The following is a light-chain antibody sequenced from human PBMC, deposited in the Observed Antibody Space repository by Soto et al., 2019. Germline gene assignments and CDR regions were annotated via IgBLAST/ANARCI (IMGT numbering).Light chain of an antibody. CDR3: CSYAGSYSVV. CDR1: SSNVGKYNY. Sequence: QSVLTQPRSVSGSPGQSVTISCSGTSSNVGKYNYVYWYQQHPGKAPKLMIYDVTKQPSGVPDRFSGSKSGNTASLTISGLQAEDEADYYCCSYAGSYSVVFGGGTKLTVL. V-gene: IGLV2-11*01. CDR2: DVT. J-gene: IGLJ2*01.